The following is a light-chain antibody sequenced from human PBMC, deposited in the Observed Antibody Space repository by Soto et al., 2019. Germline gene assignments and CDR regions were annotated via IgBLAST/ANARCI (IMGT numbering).Light chain of an antibody. Sequence: QSVLSQEAPVSGTPGQRVAMACSGGNSNIGKNSVNWYRQVPGTAPQLLIYSDTLRSFGIPDRFSASKSDTSATLAIGGLQSDDEALYFCAAWDDSLNGLVFGGGTQLTVL. V-gene: IGLV1-44*01. CDR2: SDT. CDR3: AAWDDSLNGLV. J-gene: IGLJ7*01. CDR1: NSNIGKNS.